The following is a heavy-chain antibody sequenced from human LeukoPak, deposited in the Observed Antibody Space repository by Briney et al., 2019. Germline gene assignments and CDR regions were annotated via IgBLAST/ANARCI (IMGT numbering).Heavy chain of an antibody. Sequence: ASVKVSCKASGYTFISYGISWVRQAPGQGVGWMGWISAYNGNTNYAQKLQGRVTMTTDTSTSTAYMELRSLRSDDTAVYYCARTYYDFWSAPECYFDYCGQGTLVTVSS. CDR2: ISAYNGNT. CDR1: GYTFISYG. D-gene: IGHD3-3*01. V-gene: IGHV1-18*01. CDR3: ARTYYDFWSAPECYFDY. J-gene: IGHJ4*02.